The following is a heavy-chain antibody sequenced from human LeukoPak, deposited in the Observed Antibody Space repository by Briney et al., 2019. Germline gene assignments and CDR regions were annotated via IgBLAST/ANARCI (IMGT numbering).Heavy chain of an antibody. CDR3: ARDDRSWFDP. J-gene: IGHJ5*02. V-gene: IGHV3-33*08. CDR1: GFTFSSYA. Sequence: GGSLRLSCAASGFTFSSYAMHWVRQAPGKGLEWVAAIWYDGSNKYYADSVKGRFTISRDNSKNTLYLQMNSLRAEDTAVYYCARDDRSWFDPWGQGTLVTVSS. CDR2: IWYDGSNK.